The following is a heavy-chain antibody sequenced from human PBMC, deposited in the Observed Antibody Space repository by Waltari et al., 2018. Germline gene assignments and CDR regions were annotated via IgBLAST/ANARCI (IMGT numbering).Heavy chain of an antibody. J-gene: IGHJ4*02. Sequence: QVQLQESGPGLVKPSETLSLPCTVSGYSISSGYYWGWIRQPPGKGLEWIGSIYHSGSTYYNPSLKSRVTISVDTSKNQFSLKLSSVTAADTAVYYCARDLEGELDYWGQGTLVTVSS. CDR1: GYSISSGYY. CDR2: IYHSGST. V-gene: IGHV4-38-2*02. CDR3: ARDLEGELDY. D-gene: IGHD3-16*01.